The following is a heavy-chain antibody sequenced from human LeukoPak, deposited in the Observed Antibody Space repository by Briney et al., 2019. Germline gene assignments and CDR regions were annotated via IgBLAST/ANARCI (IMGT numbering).Heavy chain of an antibody. V-gene: IGHV3-33*01. CDR3: AREGPTTAVGSGAPDI. CDR2: IWYDGSNK. D-gene: IGHD6-13*01. Sequence: GGSLRLSCAASGFTFSSYGMHWVRQAPGKGLEWVAVIWYDGSNKYYADSVRGRFTISRDNSKNTLYLQMNSLRAEDTAVYYCAREGPTTAVGSGAPDIWGLGTMVTVSS. CDR1: GFTFSSYG. J-gene: IGHJ3*02.